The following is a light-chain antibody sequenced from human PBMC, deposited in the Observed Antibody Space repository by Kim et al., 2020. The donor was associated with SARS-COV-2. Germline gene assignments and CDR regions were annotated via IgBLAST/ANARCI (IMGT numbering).Light chain of an antibody. CDR1: GGDSGNSNC. CDR2: EVR. Sequence: GQSVTRARAGTGGDSGNSNCVSWYQQHSGEAPRLIICEVRDRPSGVSARFSGSKSANMASLTISGLRSEDEADYYCCSTSNTLDYVFGSGTKVTVL. CDR3: CSTSNTLDYV. J-gene: IGLJ1*01. V-gene: IGLV2-14*01.